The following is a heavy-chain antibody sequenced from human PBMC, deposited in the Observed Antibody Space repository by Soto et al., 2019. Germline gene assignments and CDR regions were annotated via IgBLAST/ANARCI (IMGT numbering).Heavy chain of an antibody. V-gene: IGHV3-30*03. D-gene: IGHD2-2*01. J-gene: IGHJ6*02. CDR2: ISYDGSNK. CDR3: AMPRYTYYYYGMDV. Sequence: GGSLRLSCAASGFTFSSYGMHWVRQAPGKGLEWVAVISYDGSNKYYADSVKGRFTISRDNSKNTLYLQMNSLRAEDTAVYYCAMPRYTYYYYGMDVWGQGTTVTVSS. CDR1: GFTFSSYG.